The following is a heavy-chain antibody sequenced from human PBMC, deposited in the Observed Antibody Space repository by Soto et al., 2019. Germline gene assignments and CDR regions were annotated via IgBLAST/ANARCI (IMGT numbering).Heavy chain of an antibody. V-gene: IGHV3-30*18. J-gene: IGHJ4*02. CDR2: ISYDGSNK. D-gene: IGHD6-6*01. CDR1: GFTFSSYG. CDR3: AKDRQLGY. Sequence: QVQLVESGGGVVQPGRSLRLSCAASGFTFSSYGMHWVRRAPGKGLEGVAVISYDGSNKYYADSVKGRFTISRDNSKNTLYLQMNSLRAEDTAVYYCAKDRQLGYWGQGTLVTVSS.